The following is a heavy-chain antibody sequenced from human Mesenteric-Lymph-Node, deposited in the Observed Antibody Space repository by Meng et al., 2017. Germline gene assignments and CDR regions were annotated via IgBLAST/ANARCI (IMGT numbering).Heavy chain of an antibody. Sequence: GESLKISCAASGFTFSSYAMTWVRQAPGKGLEWVAGISYDGSNEYYADSVKGRFTISRDNSNSTLNLQVHSLRADDTAVYSCAREVYEISGLFDYWGHGTPVTVSS. V-gene: IGHV3-30*04. CDR2: ISYDGSNE. D-gene: IGHD3-22*01. J-gene: IGHJ4*01. CDR1: GFTFSSYA. CDR3: AREVYEISGLFDY.